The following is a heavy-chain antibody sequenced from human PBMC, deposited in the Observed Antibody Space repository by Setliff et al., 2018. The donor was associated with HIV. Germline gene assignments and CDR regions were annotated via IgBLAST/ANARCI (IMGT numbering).Heavy chain of an antibody. CDR2: IYPSGST. D-gene: IGHD3-10*01. V-gene: IGHV4-4*07. J-gene: IGHJ4*02. CDR1: GGSISSYY. CDR3: AREAVVRGLIGMYYFDY. Sequence: SETLSLTCTVSGGSISSYYWSWIRQPAGKGLEWIGRIYPSGSTSYNPSLKSRVTISVDTSKNQFSLKLSSVTAADTAVYYCAREAVVRGLIGMYYFDYWGQGILVTVSS.